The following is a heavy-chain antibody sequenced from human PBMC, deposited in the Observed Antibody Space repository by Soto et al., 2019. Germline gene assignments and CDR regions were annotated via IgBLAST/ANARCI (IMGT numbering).Heavy chain of an antibody. D-gene: IGHD1-1*01. CDR2: TYYRYKWHT. CDR3: ARDLHGTYYYDS. J-gene: IGHJ4*02. Sequence: QLQLQESGPGLVKPSQTLSLTCDISGDSVSSTSSIWNWIRQSPSRGLEWLGRTYYRYKWHTDYAASVRGRITINPDTPKNQFFLQLSSVTPDDTAVYFCARDLHGTYYYDSWGQGTLVTVSS. CDR1: GDSVSSTSSI. V-gene: IGHV6-1*01.